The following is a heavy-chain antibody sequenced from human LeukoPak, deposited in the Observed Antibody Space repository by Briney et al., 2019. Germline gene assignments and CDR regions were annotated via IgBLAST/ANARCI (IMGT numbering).Heavy chain of an antibody. D-gene: IGHD3-22*01. J-gene: IGHJ6*02. CDR1: GFTFSSYW. CDR3: ARDLYYYDSSGYDNYYYYGMDV. V-gene: IGHV3-7*01. Sequence: GGSLRLSCAASGFTFSSYWMSWVRQAPGKGLEWVANIKQDGSEKYYVDSVKGRFTISRDNAKNSLYLQMNSLRAEDTAVYYCARDLYYYDSSGYDNYYYYGMDVWGQGTTVTVSS. CDR2: IKQDGSEK.